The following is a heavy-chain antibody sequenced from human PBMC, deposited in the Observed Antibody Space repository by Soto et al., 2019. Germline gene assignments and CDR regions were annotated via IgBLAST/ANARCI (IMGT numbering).Heavy chain of an antibody. D-gene: IGHD4-4*01. CDR3: TKEHSNYPDNWFDP. CDR2: IDSGGGST. V-gene: IGHV3-23*01. Sequence: EVQLLVSGGGSVQPGGSLNPPGAASGSSFSNYARGWARQAPGTGLEGVSAIDSGGGSTYYAASVKGRFSISRDNSMNTLYLQMNSLRAEDTAIYYCTKEHSNYPDNWFDPWGQGTLVTVSS. J-gene: IGHJ5*02. CDR1: GSSFSNYA.